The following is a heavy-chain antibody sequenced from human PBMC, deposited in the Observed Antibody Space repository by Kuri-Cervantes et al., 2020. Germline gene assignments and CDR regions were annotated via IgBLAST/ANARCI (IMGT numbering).Heavy chain of an antibody. V-gene: IGHV1-3*01. D-gene: IGHD4-17*01. Sequence: ASVKVSCKASGYTFTSYAMRWVRQAPGQRLEWMGWINAGNGNTKYSQKFQGRVTITRDTSASTAYMELSSLRSEDTAVYYCARGVNYGDYLKWFDPWGQGTLVTVSS. CDR3: ARGVNYGDYLKWFDP. CDR2: INAGNGNT. J-gene: IGHJ5*02. CDR1: GYTFTSYA.